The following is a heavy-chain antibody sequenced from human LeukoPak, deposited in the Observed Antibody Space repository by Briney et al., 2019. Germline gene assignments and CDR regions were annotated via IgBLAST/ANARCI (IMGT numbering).Heavy chain of an antibody. D-gene: IGHD1-26*01. V-gene: IGHV3-21*01. CDR1: RFIFSSYS. CDR3: ATVTGYYSY. J-gene: IGHJ4*02. CDR2: ISSTSTYI. Sequence: GGSLRLSCAGSRFIFSSYSMNWVRQAPGKGLEWVSSISSTSTYIYYADSVKGRFTISRDNAKNSLYLQMNSLRAEDTAVYYCATVTGYYSYRGQGTLVTVSS.